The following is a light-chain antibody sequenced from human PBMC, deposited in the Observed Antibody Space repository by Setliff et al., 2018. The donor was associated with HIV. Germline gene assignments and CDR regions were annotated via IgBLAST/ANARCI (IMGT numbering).Light chain of an antibody. V-gene: IGLV2-14*03. CDR1: SSDVGGYNY. CDR3: NSFTGSSTYV. Sequence: VLTQPASVSGSPGQSITISCTGTSSDVGGYNYVTWYQQHPGKAPKVMIYDVSNRPSGVSIRFSGSKSGNTASLTISGLQAEDEADYYCNSFTGSSTYVFGTGTKVTVL. J-gene: IGLJ1*01. CDR2: DVS.